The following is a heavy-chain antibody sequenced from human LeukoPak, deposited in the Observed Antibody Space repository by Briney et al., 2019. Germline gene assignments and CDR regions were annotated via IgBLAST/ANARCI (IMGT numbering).Heavy chain of an antibody. D-gene: IGHD2-15*01. CDR3: AKEDCSGGRCYSFHY. Sequence: GGSLRLSCAASGFTFDDYGMTWVRQTPGKGLEWVSTINWNGGSTAYADSVKGRFTISRDNAKNSLYPQMNSLRAEDAAVYYCAKEDCSGGRCYSFHYWGQGTLVTVSS. CDR2: INWNGGST. CDR1: GFTFDDYG. J-gene: IGHJ4*02. V-gene: IGHV3-20*04.